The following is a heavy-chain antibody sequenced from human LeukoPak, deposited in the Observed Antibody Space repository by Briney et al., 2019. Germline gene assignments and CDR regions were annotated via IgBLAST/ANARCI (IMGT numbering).Heavy chain of an antibody. CDR2: ISGGADIT. V-gene: IGHV3-23*01. CDR3: ARGDGPPHYGGNRPFDY. CDR1: GFTFTSYA. Sequence: GGSLRLSCAASGFTFTSYAMSWVRQAPGRGMEWVSAISGGADITYYADSVKGRFTVSRDNSKNMVYLQMNLLRTEDTAVYYCARGDGPPHYGGNRPFDYWGQGTLVTVSS. J-gene: IGHJ4*02. D-gene: IGHD4-23*01.